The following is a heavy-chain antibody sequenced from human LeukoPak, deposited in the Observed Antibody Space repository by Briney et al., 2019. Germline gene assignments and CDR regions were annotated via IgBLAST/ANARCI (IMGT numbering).Heavy chain of an antibody. Sequence: GGSLRLSCAASGFTFSSYWMHWVRQTPGKGLVWVSRINTDGSSTSYADSVKGRFTISRDNAKNTLYLQMNSLRAEDTAVYYCAKEYVDTAMVFGPEFDPWGQGTLVTVSS. CDR1: GFTFSSYW. V-gene: IGHV3-74*01. CDR2: INTDGSST. CDR3: AKEYVDTAMVFGPEFDP. J-gene: IGHJ5*02. D-gene: IGHD5-18*01.